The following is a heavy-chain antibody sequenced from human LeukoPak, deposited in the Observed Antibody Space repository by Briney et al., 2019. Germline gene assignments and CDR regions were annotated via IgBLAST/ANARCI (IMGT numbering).Heavy chain of an antibody. CDR2: MNPNSGNT. CDR3: ARRRGYYDSNGYLAY. Sequence: GASVKVSCKASGYTFTSYDINWVRQATGQGLGWMGWMNPNSGNTGYAQKFQGRVTMTRNTSISTAYMELSSLRSEDTAVYYRARRRGYYDSNGYLAYWGQGTLVTVSS. V-gene: IGHV1-8*01. D-gene: IGHD3-22*01. CDR1: GYTFTSYD. J-gene: IGHJ4*02.